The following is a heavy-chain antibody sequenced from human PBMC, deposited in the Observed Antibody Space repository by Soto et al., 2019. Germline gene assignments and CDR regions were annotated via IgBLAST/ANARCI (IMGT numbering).Heavy chain of an antibody. CDR2: ITTSGGTI. CDR3: GRHHRYGGNAFDI. Sequence: VQLVESGGGLVKPGGSLRLSCVASGFSFSDYYMTWIRQAPGQGLDWVSYITTSGGTIYSADSVKGRFTISRDNAKNSLYLQMNSLRAEDTAVYYCGRHHRYGGNAFDIWGQGTRVTVSS. V-gene: IGHV3-11*01. D-gene: IGHD3-16*01. J-gene: IGHJ3*02. CDR1: GFSFSDYY.